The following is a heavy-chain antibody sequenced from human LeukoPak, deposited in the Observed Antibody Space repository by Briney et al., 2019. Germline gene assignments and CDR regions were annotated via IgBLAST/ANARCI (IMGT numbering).Heavy chain of an antibody. Sequence: SVKVSCKASGGTFSSYAISWVRQAPGQGLEWMGGIIPIFGTANYAQKFQGRATITTDESTSTAYMELSSLRSEDTAVYYCASTNWNYGINWFDPWGQGTLVTVSS. CDR2: IIPIFGTA. J-gene: IGHJ5*02. CDR1: GGTFSSYA. V-gene: IGHV1-69*05. D-gene: IGHD1-7*01. CDR3: ASTNWNYGINWFDP.